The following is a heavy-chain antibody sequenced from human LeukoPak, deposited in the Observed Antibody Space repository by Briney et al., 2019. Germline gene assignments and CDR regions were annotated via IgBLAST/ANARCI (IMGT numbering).Heavy chain of an antibody. CDR1: GFTFSSYG. CDR3: ARDRGYSSFDY. V-gene: IGHV3-23*01. D-gene: IGHD6-19*01. J-gene: IGHJ4*02. CDR2: ISGSGGST. Sequence: GGSLRLSCAASGFTFSSYGMSWVRQAPGKGLEWVSAISGSGGSTYYADSVKGRFTISRDNSKNTLYLQMNSLRADDTAVYYCARDRGYSSFDYWGQGTLVTVSS.